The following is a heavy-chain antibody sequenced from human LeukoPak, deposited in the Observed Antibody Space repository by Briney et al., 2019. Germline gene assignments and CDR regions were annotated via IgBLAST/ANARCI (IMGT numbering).Heavy chain of an antibody. D-gene: IGHD6-13*01. CDR1: GGSFSGYY. Sequence: SETLSLTCAVYGGSFSGYYWSWIRQPPGKGLEWIGYIYYSGSTNYNPSLKSRVTISVDTSKNQFSLKLSSVTAADTAVYYCARGGIAAAGPYYYYMDVWGKGTTVTVSS. CDR2: IYYSGST. J-gene: IGHJ6*03. V-gene: IGHV4-59*01. CDR3: ARGGIAAAGPYYYYMDV.